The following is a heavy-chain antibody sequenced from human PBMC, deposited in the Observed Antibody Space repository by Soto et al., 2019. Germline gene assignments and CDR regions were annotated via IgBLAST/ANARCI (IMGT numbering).Heavy chain of an antibody. CDR3: ASNHLGTTPYGMDV. Sequence: SETLSLTCTVSGGSISSYYWSWIRQPPGKGLEWIGYIYYSASTNYSPSLKSRVTISVDTSKNQFSLNLSSVTAADTAVYYCASNHLGTTPYGMDVWGQGTTVTV. D-gene: IGHD1-7*01. CDR1: GGSISSYY. V-gene: IGHV4-59*08. CDR2: IYYSAST. J-gene: IGHJ6*02.